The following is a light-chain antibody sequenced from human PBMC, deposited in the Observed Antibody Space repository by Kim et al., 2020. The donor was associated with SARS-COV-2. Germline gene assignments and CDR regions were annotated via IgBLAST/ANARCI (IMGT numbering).Light chain of an antibody. CDR1: SSDVGGYNY. V-gene: IGLV2-8*01. Sequence: QSALTQPPSASGSPGQSVTISCTGTSSDVGGYNYVSWYQQHPGIAPKLIIYEVNKRPSVVPGRFSGSKSGNTASLTVSGLHAQDEAVYYFTSYAGCNNLVFGGGTQLTVL. CDR2: EVN. J-gene: IGLJ3*02. CDR3: TSYAGCNNLV.